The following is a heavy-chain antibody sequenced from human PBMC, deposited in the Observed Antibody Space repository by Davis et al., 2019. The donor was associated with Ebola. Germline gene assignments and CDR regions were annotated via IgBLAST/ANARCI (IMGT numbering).Heavy chain of an antibody. D-gene: IGHD4-17*01. CDR2: IKHDGSEK. V-gene: IGHV3-7*03. CDR3: ARLYGDFSFFDY. CDR1: GFTFGNFW. Sequence: PGGSLRLSCAASGFTFGNFWMSWVRQAPGKGLEWVANIKHDGSEKYYVDSVEGRFSISRDNAQNSLNLQMNSLRAEDTAIYYCARLYGDFSFFDYWGQGTLVTVSS. J-gene: IGHJ4*02.